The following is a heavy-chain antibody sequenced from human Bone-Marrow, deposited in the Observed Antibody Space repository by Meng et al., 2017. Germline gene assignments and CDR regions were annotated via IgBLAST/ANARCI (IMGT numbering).Heavy chain of an antibody. CDR1: GFIFSNYW. J-gene: IGHJ4*02. Sequence: GESLKISCAAPGFIFSNYWMHWVRQAPGKGLVWVSRINGDGRSTSYADSVKGRFTISRDNAKNTVYLHMNSLRAEDTGVYYCARVGCSSTSCYGEFDDWGQGTLVTVSS. CDR2: INGDGRST. V-gene: IGHV3-74*01. CDR3: ARVGCSSTSCYGEFDD. D-gene: IGHD2-2*01.